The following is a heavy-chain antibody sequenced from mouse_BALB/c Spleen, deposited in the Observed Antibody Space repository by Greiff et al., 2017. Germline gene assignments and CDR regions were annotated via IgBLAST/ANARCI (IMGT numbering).Heavy chain of an antibody. V-gene: IGHV5-6-5*01. CDR2: ISSGGST. D-gene: IGHD2-3*01. J-gene: IGHJ2*01. CDR3: ARDYDGYYFDY. CDR1: GFTFSSYA. Sequence: EVKVVESGGGLVKPGGSLKLSCAASGFTFSSYAMSWVRQTPEKRLEWVASISSGGSTYYPDSVKGRFTIPRDNARNILYLQMSSLRSEDTAMYYCARDYDGYYFDYWGQGTTLTVSS.